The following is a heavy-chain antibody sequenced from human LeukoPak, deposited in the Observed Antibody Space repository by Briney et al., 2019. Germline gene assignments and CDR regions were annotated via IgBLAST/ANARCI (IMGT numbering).Heavy chain of an antibody. CDR1: GFTFSSYA. CDR2: ISYDGSNK. D-gene: IGHD6-6*01. J-gene: IGHJ4*02. V-gene: IGHV3-30-3*01. Sequence: PGRSLRLSCAASGFTFSSYAMHWVRQAPGKGLEWVAVISYDGSNKYYADSVKGRFTISRDNSKNTLYLQMNSLRAEDTAVYYCAKEWGSSSYPDYWGQGTPVTVSS. CDR3: AKEWGSSSYPDY.